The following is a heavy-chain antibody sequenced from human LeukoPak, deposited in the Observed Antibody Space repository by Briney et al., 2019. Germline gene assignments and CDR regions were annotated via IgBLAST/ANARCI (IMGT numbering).Heavy chain of an antibody. J-gene: IGHJ5*02. Sequence: GGSLRLSCAASGFTFDDYGMSWVRQAPGKGLEWVSTLSGSGLYTYYADSVKGRFTISRDNSKNTLYLQMNSLRAEDTAVYYCAKDVYFDWLSWFDPWGQGTLVTVSS. CDR1: GFTFDDYG. CDR3: AKDVYFDWLSWFDP. D-gene: IGHD3-9*01. CDR2: LSGSGLYT. V-gene: IGHV3-23*01.